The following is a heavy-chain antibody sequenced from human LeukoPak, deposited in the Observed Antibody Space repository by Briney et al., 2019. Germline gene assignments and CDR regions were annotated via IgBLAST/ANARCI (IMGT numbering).Heavy chain of an antibody. V-gene: IGHV3-33*01. CDR2: IWYDGSNK. Sequence: GGSLRLSCAASGFTFSSYGMRWVRQAPGKGLEWVAVIWYDGSNKYYADSVKGRFTISRDNSKNTLYLQMNSLRAEDTAVYYCARESSGSQRGIDYWGQGTLVTVSS. J-gene: IGHJ4*02. D-gene: IGHD5-12*01. CDR3: ARESSGSQRGIDY. CDR1: GFTFSSYG.